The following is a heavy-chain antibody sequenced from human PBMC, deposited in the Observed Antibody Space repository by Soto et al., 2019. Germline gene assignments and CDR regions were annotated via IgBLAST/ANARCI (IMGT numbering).Heavy chain of an antibody. CDR2: ISNSGNIR. CDR3: ARDHGGGGLTLES. Sequence: QVNLEESGGGLVKPGGSLRLSCIAYGFTFSDDYMSWIRQAPGTGLEWVADISNSGNIRHHADSVDWRFTISRDKARDSLYLQMNSLRPEDSAIYYCARDHGGGGLTLESWCQGTLVTVSS. J-gene: IGHJ4*02. V-gene: IGHV3-11*01. D-gene: IGHD3-16*01. CDR1: GFTFSDDY.